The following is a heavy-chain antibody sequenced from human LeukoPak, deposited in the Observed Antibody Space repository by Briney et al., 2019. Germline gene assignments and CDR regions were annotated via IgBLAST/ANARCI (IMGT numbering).Heavy chain of an antibody. V-gene: IGHV3-23*01. J-gene: IGHJ4*02. Sequence: GGSLRLSCAASGFTFRNYAMTWVRQAPGKGLEWVSTINGGGTRTYYADSVKGRFTISRDNSKNTLYLQMDSLKAEDTAVYYCARDDSGVVGFAYWGQGTLVTVSS. CDR3: ARDDSGVVGFAY. CDR2: INGGGTRT. D-gene: IGHD3-3*01. CDR1: GFTFRNYA.